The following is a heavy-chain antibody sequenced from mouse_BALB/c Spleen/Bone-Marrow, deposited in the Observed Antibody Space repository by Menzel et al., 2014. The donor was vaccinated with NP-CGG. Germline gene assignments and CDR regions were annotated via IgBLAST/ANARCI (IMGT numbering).Heavy chain of an antibody. CDR3: AREDGLWYFDV. CDR2: ILPGSGST. V-gene: IGHV1-9*01. J-gene: IGHJ1*01. D-gene: IGHD1-1*01. CDR1: GYTFSSYW. Sequence: VQLQQSEAELMKPGASVKISCKATGYTFSSYWIEWVKQRPGHGLEWIGEILPGSGSTNYNEKFKGKATFAADTSSNTAYMQLSSLTSEDSAVYYCAREDGLWYFDVWGAGTTVTVSS.